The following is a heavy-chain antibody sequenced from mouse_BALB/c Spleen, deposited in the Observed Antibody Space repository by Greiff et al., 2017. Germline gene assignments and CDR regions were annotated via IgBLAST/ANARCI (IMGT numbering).Heavy chain of an antibody. CDR1: GFTFSSYG. CDR3: ARGHYGSSPYWYFDV. D-gene: IGHD1-1*01. V-gene: IGHV5-6-3*01. Sequence: EVKLVESGGGLVQPGGSLKLSCAASGFTFSSYGMSWVRQTPDKRLELVATINSNGGSTYYPDSVKGRFTISRDNAKNTLYLQMSSLKSEDTAMYYCARGHYGSSPYWYFDVWGAGTTVTVSS. CDR2: INSNGGST. J-gene: IGHJ1*01.